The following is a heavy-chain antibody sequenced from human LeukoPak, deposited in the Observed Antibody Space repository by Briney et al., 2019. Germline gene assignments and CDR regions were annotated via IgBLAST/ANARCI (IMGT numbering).Heavy chain of an antibody. Sequence: SQTLSLTCTVSGGSISSGGYYWSWIRQHPGNGLEWIGYIYYSGSTYYNPSLKSRVTISVDTSKNQFSLKLSSVTAADTAVYYCAREPYRYCSGGSCYPYNWFDPWGQGTLVTVSS. CDR1: GGSISSGGYY. D-gene: IGHD2-15*01. J-gene: IGHJ5*02. CDR2: IYYSGST. V-gene: IGHV4-31*03. CDR3: AREPYRYCSGGSCYPYNWFDP.